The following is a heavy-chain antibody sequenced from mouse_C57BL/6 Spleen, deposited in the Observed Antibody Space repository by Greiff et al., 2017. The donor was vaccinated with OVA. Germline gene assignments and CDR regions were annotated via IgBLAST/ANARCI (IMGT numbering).Heavy chain of an antibody. Sequence: EVQLQESGPELVKPGASVKIPCKASGYTFTDYNMAWVKQSHGKSLEWIGDINPNNGGTIYNQKFKGKATLTVDKSSSTAYMELRSLTSEDTAVYYCARRIGYSLAYWGQGTLVTVSA. J-gene: IGHJ3*01. CDR2: INPNNGGT. CDR1: GYTFTDYN. CDR3: ARRIGYSLAY. D-gene: IGHD2-3*01. V-gene: IGHV1-18*01.